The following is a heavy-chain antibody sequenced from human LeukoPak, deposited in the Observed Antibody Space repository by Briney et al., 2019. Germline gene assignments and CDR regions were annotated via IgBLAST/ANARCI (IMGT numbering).Heavy chain of an antibody. V-gene: IGHV4-34*01. CDR3: ARHVPQWERSYYSYFDP. D-gene: IGHD1-26*01. CDR2: INDYGST. CDR1: GGCFSPYY. Sequence: SETLSLTCAVYGGCFSPYYWSWIRQSPGKGLERIAEINDYGSTNYNPSLKSRVTVSIDTSKSHFSLNLTSMTAADTAVYYCARHVPQWERSYYSYFDPWGQGTLVTVSS. J-gene: IGHJ5*02.